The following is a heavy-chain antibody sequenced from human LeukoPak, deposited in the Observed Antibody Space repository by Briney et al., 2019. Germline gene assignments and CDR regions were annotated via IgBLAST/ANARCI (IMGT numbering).Heavy chain of an antibody. J-gene: IGHJ3*02. V-gene: IGHV3-23*01. CDR2: ISGSGGST. CDR1: GFTFSSYG. Sequence: GGTLRLSCAASGFTFSSYGMSWVRQAPGKGLEWVSAISGSGGSTYYADSVKGRFTISRDNSKNTLYLQMNSLRAEDTAVYYCAKGFRSSRLGATKDAFDIWGQRTMVTVSS. D-gene: IGHD1-26*01. CDR3: AKGFRSSRLGATKDAFDI.